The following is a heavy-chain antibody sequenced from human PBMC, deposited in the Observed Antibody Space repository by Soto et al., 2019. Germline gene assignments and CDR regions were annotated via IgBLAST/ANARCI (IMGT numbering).Heavy chain of an antibody. J-gene: IGHJ4*02. CDR2: IKQDGSEE. D-gene: IGHD4-17*01. Sequence: GGSLRLSCAASGFTFSRYWMSWVRQAPGRGLEWVANIKQDGSEEYYVASVKGRFTMSKDNVKNSLYLQMNSLRAEDTALYYRARVRYGGNSYYFDYWGQGTQVTVSS. CDR3: ARVRYGGNSYYFDY. V-gene: IGHV3-7*03. CDR1: GFTFSRYW.